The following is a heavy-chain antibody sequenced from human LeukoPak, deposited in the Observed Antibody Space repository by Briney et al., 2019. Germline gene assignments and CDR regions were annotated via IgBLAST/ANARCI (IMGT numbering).Heavy chain of an antibody. J-gene: IGHJ5*02. D-gene: IGHD3-9*01. Sequence: GESLKISCKGSGYSFTSYWIGWVRQMPGKGLEWMGIIYPGDSDTRYNPSFQGQVTISADKSISTAYLQWSSLKASDTAMYYCARQSSSYDILTGYSTNNWFDPWGQGTLVTVSS. CDR3: ARQSSSYDILTGYSTNNWFDP. V-gene: IGHV5-51*01. CDR2: IYPGDSDT. CDR1: GYSFTSYW.